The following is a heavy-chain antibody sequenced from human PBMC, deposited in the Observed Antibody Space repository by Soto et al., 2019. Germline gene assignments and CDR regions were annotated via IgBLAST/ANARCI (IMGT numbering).Heavy chain of an antibody. CDR3: ARRSLYSGSYYDY. J-gene: IGHJ4*02. CDR2: LTPILGVA. V-gene: IGHV1-69*02. D-gene: IGHD1-26*01. CDR1: GATFSSYT. Sequence: SVKVSCKASGATFSSYTFAWMRQAPGQGLQWMGRLTPILGVANYAQKFQGRVTISADKSTRTVYMELSSLRSEDTAVYYCARRSLYSGSYYDYWGQGTLVTVSS.